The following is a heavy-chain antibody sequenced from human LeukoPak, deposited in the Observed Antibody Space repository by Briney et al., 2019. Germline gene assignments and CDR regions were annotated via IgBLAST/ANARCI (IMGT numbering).Heavy chain of an antibody. CDR2: INPDGGET. CDR1: GFTFSSYE. V-gene: IGHV3-7*01. Sequence: GGSLRLSCAASGFTFSSYEMNWVRQAPGKGLEWVANINPDGGETYYVDSVKGRFTISRDNAKSSLYLQMNSLRAEDTAVYYCARDYNLGQGTLVTVSS. CDR3: ARDYN. J-gene: IGHJ4*02.